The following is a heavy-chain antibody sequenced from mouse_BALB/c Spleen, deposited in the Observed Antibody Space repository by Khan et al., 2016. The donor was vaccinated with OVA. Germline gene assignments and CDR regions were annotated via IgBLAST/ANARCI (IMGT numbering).Heavy chain of an antibody. CDR3: TRWGYWFAY. CDR1: GYTFTSYW. D-gene: IGHD2-2*01. Sequence: VQLQQSGTVLARPGASVKMSCKASGYTFTSYWMHWVKQRPGQGLEWIGAIYPGNSDTNYNQKFKGKAKLTAVTSTSSAYMELSSLTTEDSAIYYCTRWGYWFAYWGQGTLVTVSA. V-gene: IGHV1-5*01. J-gene: IGHJ3*01. CDR2: IYPGNSDT.